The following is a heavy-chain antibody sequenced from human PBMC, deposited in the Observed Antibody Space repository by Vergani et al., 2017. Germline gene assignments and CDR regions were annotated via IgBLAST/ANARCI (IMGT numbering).Heavy chain of an antibody. CDR3: ATAWYSGSYIYYYYGMDV. Sequence: QVQLVQSGAEVKKPGSSVKVSCKASGGTFSSYAISWVRQAPGQGLEWMGRTIPMLGATNYAQKFQGRVTITADESTNTAYMELSSLRSEDTAVYYCATAWYSGSYIYYYYGMDVWGQGTTVTVSS. D-gene: IGHD1-26*01. V-gene: IGHV1-69*13. CDR1: GGTFSSYA. J-gene: IGHJ6*02. CDR2: TIPMLGAT.